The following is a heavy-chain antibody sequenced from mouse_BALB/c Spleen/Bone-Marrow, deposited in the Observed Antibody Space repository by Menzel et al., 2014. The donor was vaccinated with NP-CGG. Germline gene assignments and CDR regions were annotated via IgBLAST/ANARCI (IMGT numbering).Heavy chain of an antibody. CDR1: GSTFSSFG. J-gene: IGHJ3*01. V-gene: IGHV5-17*02. D-gene: IGHD2-1*01. CDR2: ISSGSSTI. Sequence: EVHLVESGGGLVQPGGSRKLYCAASGSTFSSFGMHWVRQAPEKGLEWVAYISSGSSTIYYADTVKGRFTISRDNPKNTLFLQMTSLRSEDTAMYYCARGGNFAWFAYWGQGTLVTVSA. CDR3: ARGGNFAWFAY.